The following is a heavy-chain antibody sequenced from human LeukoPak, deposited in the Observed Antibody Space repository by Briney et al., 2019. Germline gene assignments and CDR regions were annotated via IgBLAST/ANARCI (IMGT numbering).Heavy chain of an antibody. CDR3: ATDRDSGIPRFDF. CDR2: ISPSGSGT. V-gene: IGHV3-23*01. Sequence: GGSLRLSCAAARFTFSSYAMSWVRQAPGMGLEWVSTISPSGSGTYYADSVRVRFIISRDNSKSTLYLQMNSLRAEDTAVYYCATDRDSGIPRFDFWGQGALVTVSS. D-gene: IGHD3-10*01. J-gene: IGHJ4*02. CDR1: RFTFSSYA.